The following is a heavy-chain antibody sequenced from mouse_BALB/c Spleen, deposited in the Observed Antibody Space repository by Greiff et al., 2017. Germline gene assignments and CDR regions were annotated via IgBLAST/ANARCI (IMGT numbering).Heavy chain of an antibody. D-gene: IGHD1-1*01. J-gene: IGHJ1*01. Sequence: QVHVKQSGPSLVQPSQSLSITCTVSGFSLTSYGVHWVRQSPGKGLEWLGVIWRGGSTDYNAAFMSRLSITKDNSKSQVFFKMNSLQADDTAIYYCAKKESYGSSYWYFDVWGAGTTVTVSS. CDR3: AKKESYGSSYWYFDV. V-gene: IGHV2-5-1*01. CDR1: GFSLTSYG. CDR2: IWRGGST.